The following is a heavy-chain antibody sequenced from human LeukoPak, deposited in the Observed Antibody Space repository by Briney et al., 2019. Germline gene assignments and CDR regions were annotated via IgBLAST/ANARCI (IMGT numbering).Heavy chain of an antibody. V-gene: IGHV3-9*01. CDR3: AKDRLVRGVTDAFDI. D-gene: IGHD3-10*01. Sequence: PGRSLRLSCAASGFTFDDYAMHWVRQAPGKGLEWVSGISWNSGSIGYADSVKGRFTISRDNAKNSLYLQMNSLRAEDTALYYCAKDRLVRGVTDAFDIWGQGTMVTVSS. CDR1: GFTFDDYA. J-gene: IGHJ3*02. CDR2: ISWNSGSI.